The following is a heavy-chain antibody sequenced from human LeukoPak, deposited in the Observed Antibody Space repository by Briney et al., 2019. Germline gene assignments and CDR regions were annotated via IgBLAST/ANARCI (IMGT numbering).Heavy chain of an antibody. CDR3: AAQDGYDNSGHYGY. CDR2: ISYDGSNK. CDR1: GFSFSNFG. J-gene: IGHJ4*02. Sequence: GGSLRLSCAASGFSFSNFGMHWVRQAPGKGLEWVAVISYDGSNKYFADSVKGRFTISRDNSKNTLYLQMNSLRAEDTAVYYCAAQDGYDNSGHYGYWGQGTLVTVSS. D-gene: IGHD3-22*01. V-gene: IGHV3-30*03.